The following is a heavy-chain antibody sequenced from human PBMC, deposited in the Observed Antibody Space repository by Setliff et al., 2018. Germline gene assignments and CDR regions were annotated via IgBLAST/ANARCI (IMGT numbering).Heavy chain of an antibody. Sequence: LTLTCTVSGGSISNYYWTWIRQPPGKGLDWIGYIYTSGSTNYNPSLKSRVTISVDTSKNQFSLQVTSVTATDTAVYYCARHEFVGGYYGSVTYRHFDYWGQGILVTVSS. V-gene: IGHV4-4*08. J-gene: IGHJ4*02. CDR1: GGSISNYY. CDR3: ARHEFVGGYYGSVTYRHFDY. D-gene: IGHD3-10*01. CDR2: IYTSGST.